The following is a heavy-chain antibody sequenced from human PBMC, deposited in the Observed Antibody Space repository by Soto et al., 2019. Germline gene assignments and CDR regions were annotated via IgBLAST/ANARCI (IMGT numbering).Heavy chain of an antibody. D-gene: IGHD1-1*01. CDR1: GYTFTSYG. J-gene: IGHJ4*02. Sequence: QVHLVQSGAEVKKPGASVKVSCKASGYTFTSYGITWVRQAPGQGLEWMGWISAHNGNTDYAQKLQGRVIVSRDTSTSTAYMELRSLRSDDTAVYYCARGRYGDYWGQGALVTVSS. CDR3: ARGRYGDY. V-gene: IGHV1-18*01. CDR2: ISAHNGNT.